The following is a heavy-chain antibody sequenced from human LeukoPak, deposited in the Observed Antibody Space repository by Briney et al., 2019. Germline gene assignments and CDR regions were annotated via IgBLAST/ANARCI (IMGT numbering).Heavy chain of an antibody. CDR2: INAKSGDT. CDR1: GYTFTDYY. D-gene: IGHD2-8*02. J-gene: IGHJ4*02. Sequence: ASVKVSCTASGYTFTDYYMHWVRQAPGQGLEWMGWINAKSGDTKYAQKFQARVTMTRDTSITTTYMEVSRLSSDDTAVYYCARQNTGQLDYWGQGTLVTVSS. V-gene: IGHV1-2*02. CDR3: ARQNTGQLDY.